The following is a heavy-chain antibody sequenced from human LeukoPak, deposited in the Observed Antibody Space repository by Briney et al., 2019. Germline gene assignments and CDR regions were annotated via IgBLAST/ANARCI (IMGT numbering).Heavy chain of an antibody. J-gene: IGHJ6*03. V-gene: IGHV1-2*02. CDR1: GDTFSDYY. CDR2: INPNNGGT. Sequence: GASVTVSCKASGDTFSDYYAHWVRQAPGQGLEWMGWINPNNGGTNYAQKFQGRVTMTRDTSIGTAYMELSRLRSDDTAVYYCAIKTLGLLRKGGAMDVWGKGTTVTVSS. CDR3: AIKTLGLLRKGGAMDV. D-gene: IGHD5-12*01.